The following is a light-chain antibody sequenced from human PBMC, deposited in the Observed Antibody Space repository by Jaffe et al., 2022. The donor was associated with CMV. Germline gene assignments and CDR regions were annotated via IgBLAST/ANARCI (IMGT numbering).Light chain of an antibody. CDR3: QQSYSTPQFT. V-gene: IGKV1-39*01. CDR1: QNIYSY. CDR2: AAS. J-gene: IGKJ3*01. Sequence: DVQMTQSPSSLSASVGDRVTITCRASQNIYSYLNWYQQRPGKAPNLLIFAASNLQNGVPSRFSGSGSGTDFTLTISSVQLEDFASYFCQQSYSTPQFTFGPGTRVEIK.